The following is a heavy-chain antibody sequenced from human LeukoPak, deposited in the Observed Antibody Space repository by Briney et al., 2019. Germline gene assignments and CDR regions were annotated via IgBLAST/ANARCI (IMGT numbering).Heavy chain of an antibody. CDR2: IWYDGSNK. D-gene: IGHD3-22*01. V-gene: IGHV3-33*08. CDR3: ARETYYYDNSGYSIDY. Sequence: GGSLRLSCAASGFTVSNNYMSWVRQAPGKGLEWVAVIWYDGSNKYYADSVKGRFTISRDNSKNTLYLQMNSLRAEDTAVYYCARETYYYDNSGYSIDYWGQGVLVTVSS. J-gene: IGHJ4*02. CDR1: GFTVSNNY.